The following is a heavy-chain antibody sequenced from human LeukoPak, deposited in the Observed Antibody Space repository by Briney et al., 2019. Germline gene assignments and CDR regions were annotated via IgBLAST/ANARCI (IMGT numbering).Heavy chain of an antibody. CDR2: IRYDGNNK. J-gene: IGHJ4*02. V-gene: IGHV3-30*02. CDR3: ARGRSSSSWFDY. D-gene: IGHD6-13*01. CDR1: GFPFSDYV. Sequence: PGGSLRLSCAASGFPFSDYVMHWVRQAPGKGLEWVAVIRYDGNNKYYADSVKGRFTISRDNSKNMLYLQMNSLGTEDTAVYYCARGRSSSSWFDYWGQGTLVTVSS.